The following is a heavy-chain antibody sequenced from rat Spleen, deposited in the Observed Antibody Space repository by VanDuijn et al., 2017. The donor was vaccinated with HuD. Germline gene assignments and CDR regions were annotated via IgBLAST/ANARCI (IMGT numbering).Heavy chain of an antibody. CDR1: GFTFSDYY. J-gene: IGHJ2*01. V-gene: IGHV5-25*01. Sequence: EVQLVESDGGLVLPGRSLKLSCAASGFTFSDYYMAWVRQAPTKGLEWVAYISTAGSRTYYPDSVRGRFTISRDNAENTLYLQMNSLRSEDTATYYCARRGTTYYFDYWGQGVMVTVSS. D-gene: IGHD1-4*01. CDR3: ARRGTTYYFDY. CDR2: ISTAGSRT.